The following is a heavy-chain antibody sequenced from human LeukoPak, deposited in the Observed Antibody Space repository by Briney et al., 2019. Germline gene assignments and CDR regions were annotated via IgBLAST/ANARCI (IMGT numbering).Heavy chain of an antibody. D-gene: IGHD2-2*01. CDR1: GFTFSSYA. J-gene: IGHJ1*01. V-gene: IGHV3-23*01. CDR2: ISGSGDKT. Sequence: PGGSLRLSCAASGFTFSSYAMTWVRQAPGKGLEWVSLISGSGDKTYYADSVKGRFTISRDNAKNSLYLQMNSLRAEDTAVYYCATYSSRNAREFQSWGQGTLVTVSS. CDR3: ATYSSRNAREFQS.